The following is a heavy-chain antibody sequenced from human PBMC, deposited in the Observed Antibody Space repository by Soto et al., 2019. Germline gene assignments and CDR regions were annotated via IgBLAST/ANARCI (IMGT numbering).Heavy chain of an antibody. CDR2: ISSSSSTI. CDR3: ARAKKPRPRYSGYGDYYYYMDV. CDR1: GFTFSSYS. D-gene: IGHD5-12*01. V-gene: IGHV3-48*02. J-gene: IGHJ6*03. Sequence: EGSLRLSCAASGFTFSSYSMNWVRQAPGKGLEWVSYISSSSSTIYYADSVKGRFTISRDNAKNSLYLQMNSLRDEDSAVYYCARAKKPRPRYSGYGDYYYYMDVWGKGTTVTFSS.